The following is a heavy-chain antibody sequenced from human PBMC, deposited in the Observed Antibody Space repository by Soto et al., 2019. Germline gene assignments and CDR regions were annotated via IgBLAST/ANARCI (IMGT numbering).Heavy chain of an antibody. D-gene: IGHD2-15*01. CDR2: IIPIFGTA. J-gene: IGHJ2*01. CDR1: GGTFSSYA. V-gene: IGHV1-69*12. Sequence: QVQLVQSGAEVKKPGSSVKVSCKASGGTFSSYAISWVRQAPGQGLEWMGGIIPIFGTANYAQQFQGRVTITADESTSTAYMELSSLRSEDTAVYYCARGPTYYGGNAHWHFDLWGRGTLVTVSS. CDR3: ARGPTYYGGNAHWHFDL.